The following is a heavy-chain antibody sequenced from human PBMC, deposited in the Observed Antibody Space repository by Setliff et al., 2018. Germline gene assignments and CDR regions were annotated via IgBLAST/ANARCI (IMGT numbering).Heavy chain of an antibody. CDR1: GGSISSYY. J-gene: IGHJ4*02. Sequence: SETLSLTCTVSGGSISSYYWSWLRQPPGKGLEWIGYIYYSGSTNYNPSLKSRVTISVDTSKNQFSLKLNSMTAADTAVYYCARDWAAAAGTAVGDGLDYWGQGTLVTVSS. V-gene: IGHV4-59*01. CDR3: ARDWAAAAGTAVGDGLDY. CDR2: IYYSGST. D-gene: IGHD6-13*01.